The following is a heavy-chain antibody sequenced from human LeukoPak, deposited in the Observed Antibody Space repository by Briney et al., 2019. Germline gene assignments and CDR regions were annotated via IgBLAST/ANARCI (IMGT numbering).Heavy chain of an antibody. CDR2: ISYDGSNK. V-gene: IGHV3-30*18. J-gene: IGHJ6*03. D-gene: IGHD4-17*01. CDR3: AKEVSDYVTYYYMDV. CDR1: GFTFSSYG. Sequence: GGSLRLSCAASGFTFSSYGMHWVRQAPGKVLEWVAVISYDGSNKYYADSVKGRFTISRDNSKNTLYLQMNNLTTEDTAVYYCAKEVSDYVTYYYMDVWGKGTTVTVSS.